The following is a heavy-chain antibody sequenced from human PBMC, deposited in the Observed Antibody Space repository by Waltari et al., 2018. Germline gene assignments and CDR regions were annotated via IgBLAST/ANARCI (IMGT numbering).Heavy chain of an antibody. CDR2: INPNSGGT. Sequence: QVQLVQSGAEVKKPGASVKVSCKASGYTFTGYYMHWVRQVPGQGLEWMGWINPNSGGTNYAQKFQGRVTMTRDTSISTAYMELSRLRSDDTAVYYCARDFGWFGELYYFDYWGQGTLVTVSS. CDR3: ARDFGWFGELYYFDY. CDR1: GYTFTGYY. D-gene: IGHD3-10*01. J-gene: IGHJ4*02. V-gene: IGHV1-2*02.